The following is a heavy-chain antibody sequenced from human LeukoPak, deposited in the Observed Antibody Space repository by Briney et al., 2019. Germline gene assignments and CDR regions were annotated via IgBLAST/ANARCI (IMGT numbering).Heavy chain of an antibody. V-gene: IGHV6-1*01. Sequence: SQTLSLTCAISGDSVSSTDAGWNWIRQSPSRGLEWLGRIYYRSQWYGDDALSVKSRITINPDTAKNQFSLQLNSVTPEDTAVYYCARHDVEWELRGHFDYWGQGTLVTVSS. J-gene: IGHJ4*02. D-gene: IGHD1-26*01. CDR3: ARHDVEWELRGHFDY. CDR1: GDSVSSTDAG. CDR2: IYYRSQWYG.